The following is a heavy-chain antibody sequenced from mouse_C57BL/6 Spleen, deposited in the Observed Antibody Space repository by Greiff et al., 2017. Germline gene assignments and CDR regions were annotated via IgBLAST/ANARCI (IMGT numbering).Heavy chain of an antibody. Sequence: EVQVVESGPGLVKPSQSLSLTCSVTGYSITSGYYWNWIRQFPGNKLEWMGYISYDGSNNYNPSLKNRISITRDTSKNQFFLKLNSVTTEDTATYYCARGVVATRADYWGQGTTLTVSS. D-gene: IGHD1-1*01. J-gene: IGHJ2*01. CDR3: ARGVVATRADY. V-gene: IGHV3-6*01. CDR1: GYSITSGYY. CDR2: ISYDGSN.